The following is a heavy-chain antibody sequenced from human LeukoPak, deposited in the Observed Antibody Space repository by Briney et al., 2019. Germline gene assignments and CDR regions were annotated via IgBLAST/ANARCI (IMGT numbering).Heavy chain of an antibody. J-gene: IGHJ3*02. CDR3: ARERGGSGYCDI. CDR1: GGTFSSYA. V-gene: IGHV1-69*05. CDR2: IIPIFGTA. Sequence: SVKVSCKASGGTFSSYAISSVRQAPGQGLERMGRIIPIFGTANYAQKFQGRVTITTDESTSTAYMELSSLRSEDTAVYYCARERGGSGYCDIWGQGTMVTVSS. D-gene: IGHD3-22*01.